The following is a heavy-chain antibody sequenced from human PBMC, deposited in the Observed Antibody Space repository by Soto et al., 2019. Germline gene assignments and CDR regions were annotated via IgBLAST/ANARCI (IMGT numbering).Heavy chain of an antibody. CDR3: ARGPRNWGVDY. Sequence: SVKVSCKASGYTFTGYYMHWVRQATGQDFEWMGWMNPNNGNTAYAQKFQGRVTMTRDTSKSTAFMELSSLTSEDTAVYYCARGPRNWGVDYWGQGTLVTVSS. CDR2: MNPNNGNT. CDR1: GYTFTGYY. V-gene: IGHV1-8*02. J-gene: IGHJ4*02. D-gene: IGHD7-27*01.